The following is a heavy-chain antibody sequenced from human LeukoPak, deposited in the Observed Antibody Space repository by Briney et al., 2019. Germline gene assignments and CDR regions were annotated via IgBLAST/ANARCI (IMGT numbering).Heavy chain of an antibody. J-gene: IGHJ6*03. V-gene: IGHV3-74*01. CDR1: GFTFSSYW. CDR2: INSDGSST. D-gene: IGHD6-19*01. Sequence: GGSLRLSCAASGFTFSSYWMHWVRQAPGKGLVWVSRINSDGSSTSYADSVKGRFTISRDNAKNTLYLQMNSLRAEDTAVYYCARGDGSGWYNPTYYYYYMDVWGKGTTVTVSS. CDR3: ARGDGSGWYNPTYYYYYMDV.